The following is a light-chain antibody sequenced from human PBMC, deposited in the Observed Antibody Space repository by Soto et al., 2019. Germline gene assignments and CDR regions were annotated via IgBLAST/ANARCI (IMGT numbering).Light chain of an antibody. V-gene: IGKV1-8*01. Sequence: AIRMTQSPSSLSASTGDKVTITCRASQGISSYLAWYQQKPGKAPKLLIYAASTLQSRVPSRFSGSGSGTDFTLTISCLQSEDFATYYCQQYYSYPRTFGQRTKVDIK. J-gene: IGKJ1*01. CDR1: QGISSY. CDR3: QQYYSYPRT. CDR2: AAS.